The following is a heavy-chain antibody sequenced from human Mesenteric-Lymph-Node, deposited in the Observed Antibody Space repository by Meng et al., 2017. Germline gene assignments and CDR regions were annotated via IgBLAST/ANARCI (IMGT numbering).Heavy chain of an antibody. V-gene: IGHV5-51*01. CDR1: GYTFTGYW. CDR3: ARHRTVITDYYYYGMDV. D-gene: IGHD3-22*01. Sequence: GESLKISCKGSGYTFTGYWIGWVRQMPGKGLEWMGIIFPSDSETRYSPSFQGHVTISADKSISTAYLQWSSLKASDNAIYYCARHRTVITDYYYYGMDVWGQGTTVTVSS. CDR2: IFPSDSET. J-gene: IGHJ6*02.